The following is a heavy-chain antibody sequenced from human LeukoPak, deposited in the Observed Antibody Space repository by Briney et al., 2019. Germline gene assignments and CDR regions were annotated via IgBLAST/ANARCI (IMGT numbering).Heavy chain of an antibody. CDR3: ARGGSFAFYI. D-gene: IGHD2-15*01. J-gene: IGHJ3*02. Sequence: PTLLLTCAISGDSVSTNTGAWNWIRQSPSKGLEWLGRIYYRSQWHNEDAVSVKSRINVTPDTSKNQVSLQLNSVTLEDTAVYYCARGGSFAFYIWGQGKMVTVSA. CDR1: GDSVSTNTGA. V-gene: IGHV6-1*01. CDR2: IYYRSQWHN.